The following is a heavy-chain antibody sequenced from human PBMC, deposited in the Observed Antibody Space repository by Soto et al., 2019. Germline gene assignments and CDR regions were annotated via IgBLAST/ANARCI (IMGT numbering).Heavy chain of an antibody. Sequence: PGGSLRLSCAASGFTFSSHSMNWVRQAPGKGLEWVSSISSSSSYIYYADSVKGRFTISRDNAKNSLYLKMNSLRAEDTAVYYYTNNALQGAVAGPNWFDPWGQGTLVTVSS. V-gene: IGHV3-21*01. CDR1: GFTFSSHS. J-gene: IGHJ5*02. D-gene: IGHD6-19*01. CDR2: ISSSSSYI. CDR3: TNNALQGAVAGPNWFDP.